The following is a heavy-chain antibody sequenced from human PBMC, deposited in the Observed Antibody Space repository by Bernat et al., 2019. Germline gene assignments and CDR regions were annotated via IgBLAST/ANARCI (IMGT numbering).Heavy chain of an antibody. CDR1: GFTFSSYA. J-gene: IGHJ4*02. Sequence: EVQLLESGGGLVQPGGSLRLSCAASGFTFSSYAMSWVRQAPGKGLEWVSAISGSGGSTYYADSVKGRFTISRDNSKNTLYLQMNSLRAEDTAVYYCAKWANTPVTTTLHYFDYWAREPWSPSPQ. CDR3: AKWANTPVTTTLHYFDY. CDR2: ISGSGGST. D-gene: IGHD4-17*01. V-gene: IGHV3-23*01.